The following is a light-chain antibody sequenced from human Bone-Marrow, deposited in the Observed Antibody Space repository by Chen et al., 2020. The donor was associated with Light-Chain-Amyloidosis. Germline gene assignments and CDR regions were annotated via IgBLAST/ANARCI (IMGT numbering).Light chain of an antibody. CDR1: SSYVGGDNH. CDR2: KVT. V-gene: IGLV2-14*01. J-gene: IGLJ1*01. Sequence: QSALTQPASVSGSPGQSLTISCTGTSSYVGGDNHVSWYQQHPDNPPKLMIYKVTNRPSRVPNLSSGSKSINTGSLTLAGHQDEDEADYFCSSYTITNSLVFGSGSRVTVL. CDR3: SSYTITNSLV.